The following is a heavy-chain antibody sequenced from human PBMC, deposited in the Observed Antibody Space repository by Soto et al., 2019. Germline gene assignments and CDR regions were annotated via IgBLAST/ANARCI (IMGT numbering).Heavy chain of an antibody. CDR2: INHSGST. CDR1: GGSFSGYY. D-gene: IGHD1-1*01. J-gene: IGHJ5*02. Sequence: QVQLQQWGAGLLKPSETLSLTCAVYGGSFSGYYWSWIRQPPGKGLEWIGEINHSGSTNYNPSLKSRVTISVDAFKNQFSLKLISVTAANTAVYYCAREGLGQRLIWFDPWGQGTLITVSS. CDR3: AREGLGQRLIWFDP. V-gene: IGHV4-34*01.